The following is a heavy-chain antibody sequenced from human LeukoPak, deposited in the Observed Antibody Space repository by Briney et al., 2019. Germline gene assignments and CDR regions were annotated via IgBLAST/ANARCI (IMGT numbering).Heavy chain of an antibody. CDR1: GGSFSDYY. CDR2: INHSGST. V-gene: IGHV4-34*01. Sequence: PSETLSLTCAVYGGSFSDYYWSWIRQPPGKGLEWIGEINHSGSTNYNPSLKSRVTISVDTSKNQFSLKLSSVTAADTAVYYCARGTYSGYRTNYYYYGMDVWGQGTTVTVSS. CDR3: ARGTYSGYRTNYYYYGMDV. J-gene: IGHJ6*02. D-gene: IGHD5-12*01.